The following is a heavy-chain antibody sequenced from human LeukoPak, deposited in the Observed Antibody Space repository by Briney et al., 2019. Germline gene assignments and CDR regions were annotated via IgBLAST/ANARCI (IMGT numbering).Heavy chain of an antibody. CDR3: ARSLAYGDSDY. J-gene: IGHJ4*02. D-gene: IGHD4-17*01. Sequence: SETLSLTCTVSGGSISSYYWSWLRQPPGKGLQWIGYIYYSGSTNYNPSLKSRVTISVDTSKNQFSLRLTSVTAADTAVYYCARSLAYGDSDYWGQGTLVTVSS. CDR1: GGSISSYY. V-gene: IGHV4-59*01. CDR2: IYYSGST.